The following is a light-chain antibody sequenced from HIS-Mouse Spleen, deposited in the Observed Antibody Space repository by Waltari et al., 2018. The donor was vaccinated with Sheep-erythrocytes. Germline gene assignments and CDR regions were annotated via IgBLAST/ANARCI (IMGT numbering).Light chain of an antibody. Sequence: QSALTQPRSVSGSPGQSVTLSCTGTSRAVGGSNHFSWYQQHPGKAPKRRIYDVSKRPSGVPDRFSGSKSGNTASLTISGLQAEDEADYYCCSYAGSYNHVFATGTKVTVL. CDR2: DVS. J-gene: IGLJ1*01. CDR1: SRAVGGSNH. CDR3: CSYAGSYNHV. V-gene: IGLV2-11*01.